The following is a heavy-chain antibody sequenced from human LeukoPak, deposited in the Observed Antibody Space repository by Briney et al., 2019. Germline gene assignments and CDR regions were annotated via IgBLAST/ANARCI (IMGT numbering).Heavy chain of an antibody. D-gene: IGHD3-22*01. J-gene: IGHJ4*02. V-gene: IGHV3-23*01. CDR2: ISGSGGST. Sequence: GGSLRLSCVASGFTFSTYAMGWVRQAPGKGLEWVSAISGSGGSTYYADSVKGRFTISRDNSKNTLYLQMNSLRAEDTAVYYCAKGRFPYYYDSSGYYFDYWGQGTLVTVSS. CDR1: GFTFSTYA. CDR3: AKGRFPYYYDSSGYYFDY.